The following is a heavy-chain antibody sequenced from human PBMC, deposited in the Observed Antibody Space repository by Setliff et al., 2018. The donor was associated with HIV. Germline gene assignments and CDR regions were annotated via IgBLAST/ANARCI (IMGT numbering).Heavy chain of an antibody. CDR3: ARVADRNYDFWSAYEY. CDR2: IIIA. D-gene: IGHD3-3*01. J-gene: IGHJ4*02. CDR1: GGTFSGYG. V-gene: IGHV1-69*10. Sequence: ASVKVSCKTFGGTFSGYGIDWVRQAPGQGLEWMGGIIIANYAQKFQGRVTITADKSATTVYLELTSLRTDDTAVYYCARVADRNYDFWSAYEYWGQGTLVTVSS.